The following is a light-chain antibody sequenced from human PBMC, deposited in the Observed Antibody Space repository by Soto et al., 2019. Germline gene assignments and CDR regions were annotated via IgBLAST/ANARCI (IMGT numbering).Light chain of an antibody. J-gene: IGKJ5*01. CDR1: QSISSY. V-gene: IGKV1-39*01. Sequence: DIQMTQSPSSLSASLVYRLTITCLASQSISSYLNWYQQKPGKAPKLLIYAASSLQSGVPSRFSGSGSGTDFTLTISSLQPEDFATYYCQQSYSTPITFGQGTRLEIK. CDR2: AAS. CDR3: QQSYSTPIT.